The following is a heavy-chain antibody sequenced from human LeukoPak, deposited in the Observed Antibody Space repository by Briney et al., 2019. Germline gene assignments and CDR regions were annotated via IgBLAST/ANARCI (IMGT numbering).Heavy chain of an antibody. V-gene: IGHV3-15*01. CDR3: TTPGGARRWSGYYISSY. CDR2: IKSKTDGGTT. CDR1: GFTFSNAW. J-gene: IGHJ4*02. D-gene: IGHD3-3*01. Sequence: GGSLRPSCAASGFTFSNAWMSWVRQAPGKGLEWVGRIKSKTDGGTTDYAAPVKGRFTISRDDSKNTLYLQMNSLKTEDTAVYYCTTPGGARRWSGYYISSYWGQGTLVTVSS.